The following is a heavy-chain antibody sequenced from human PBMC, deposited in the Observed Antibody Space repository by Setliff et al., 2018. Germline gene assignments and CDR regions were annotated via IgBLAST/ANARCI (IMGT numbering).Heavy chain of an antibody. V-gene: IGHV4-4*08. Sequence: ETLSLTCKVSGGSISGYYLTWIRQPPGKGLEWIGYFHTYGSPHYNPSLRSRVTISVDTSKNQFSLKLNSVTAADTAVYYCASGGYNYGALDYWGQGALVTVSS. CDR3: ASGGYNYGALDY. CDR2: FHTYGSP. D-gene: IGHD5-18*01. CDR1: GGSISGYY. J-gene: IGHJ4*02.